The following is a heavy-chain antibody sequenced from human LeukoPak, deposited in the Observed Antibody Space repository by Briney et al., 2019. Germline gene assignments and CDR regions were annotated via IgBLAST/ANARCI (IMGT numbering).Heavy chain of an antibody. CDR1: GGTFSSYA. CDR2: IIPIFGTA. D-gene: IGHD6-6*01. V-gene: IGHV1-69*13. CDR3: ARDRTGVAAPSYFDY. J-gene: IGHJ4*02. Sequence: ASVKVSCKASGGTFSSYAISWVRQAPGQGLEWRGGIIPIFGTANYAQKFQGRVTITADESTSTAYMELSSLRSEDTAVYYCARDRTGVAAPSYFDYWGQGTLVTVSS.